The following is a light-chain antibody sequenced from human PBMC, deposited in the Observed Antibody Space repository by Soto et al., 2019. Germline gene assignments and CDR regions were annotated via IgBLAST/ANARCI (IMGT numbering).Light chain of an antibody. CDR1: QTISSW. J-gene: IGKJ5*01. CDR3: MQALQTLIT. CDR2: KAS. V-gene: IGKV1-5*03. Sequence: SQLTQSACPLSGSIEDRVAIHCRASQTISSWLAWYQQKPGKAPKLLIYKASTLKSGVPDRFSGSGSGTDFTLKISRVEAEDVGVYYCMQALQTLITFGQGTLLEIK.